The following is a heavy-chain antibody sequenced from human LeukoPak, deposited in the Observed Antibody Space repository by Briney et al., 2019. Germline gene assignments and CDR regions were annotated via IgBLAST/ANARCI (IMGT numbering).Heavy chain of an antibody. D-gene: IGHD3-10*01. V-gene: IGHV4-61*02. CDR1: GGSINNPNYY. CDR2: ISTTGST. J-gene: IGHJ4*02. Sequence: SQTLSLTCTVSGGSINNPNYYWSWIRQPAGKGLEWLGRISTTGSTSYGPSLKSRVIIAIDTSKDQFSLRLSSATAADTAVYYCASHQYGPGSYYHDYWGQGALVTVSS. CDR3: ASHQYGPGSYYHDY.